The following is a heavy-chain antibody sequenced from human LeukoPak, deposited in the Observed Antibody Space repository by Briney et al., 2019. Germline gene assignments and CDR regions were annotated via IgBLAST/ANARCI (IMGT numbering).Heavy chain of an antibody. Sequence: GGTLRLSCAASGFTFSSYGMSWVRQAPGKGLEWVSAISGSGGSTYYADSVKGRFTISRDNSKNTLYLQMNSLRAEDTAVYYCAKDSWQGVLRYFDWLGHDAFDIWGQGTMVTVSS. D-gene: IGHD3-9*01. CDR2: ISGSGGST. J-gene: IGHJ3*02. CDR3: AKDSWQGVLRYFDWLGHDAFDI. CDR1: GFTFSSYG. V-gene: IGHV3-23*01.